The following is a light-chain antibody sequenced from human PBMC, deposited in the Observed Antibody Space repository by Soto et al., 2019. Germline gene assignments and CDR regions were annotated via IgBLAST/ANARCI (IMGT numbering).Light chain of an antibody. CDR1: SSDVGTYKY. CDR3: SSYANNNNGKFV. V-gene: IGLV2-8*01. CDR2: EVS. Sequence: QSALTQPPSASWSPGQSVTISCTGTSSDVGTYKYVSWYQQHPGKAPKLMIYEVSKRPSGVPDRFSGSKSGNTASLTVSGLQAEDEADYYCSSYANNNNGKFVFGTGTKLTVL. J-gene: IGLJ1*01.